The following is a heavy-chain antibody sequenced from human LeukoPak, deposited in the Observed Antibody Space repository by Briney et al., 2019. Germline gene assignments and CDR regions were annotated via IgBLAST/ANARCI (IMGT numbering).Heavy chain of an antibody. Sequence: GGSLRLSCAASGFTFSSYAMNWVRQAPGKGLEWVSYISSSGSTIYYADSVKGRFTISRDNAKNSLYLQMNSLRAEDTAVYYCARDRHLADAFDIWGQGTMVTVSS. CDR3: ARDRHLADAFDI. D-gene: IGHD6-6*01. J-gene: IGHJ3*02. CDR1: GFTFSSYA. V-gene: IGHV3-48*03. CDR2: ISSSGSTI.